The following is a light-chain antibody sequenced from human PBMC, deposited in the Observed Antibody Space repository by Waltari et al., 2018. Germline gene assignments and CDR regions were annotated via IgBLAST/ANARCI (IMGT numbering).Light chain of an antibody. J-gene: IGLJ1*01. CDR3: SAFTTSSTYV. Sequence: QSALTHPPSVSGSLGQSLSVSCTGTSSDIGVYNFVSWYQQHPGTAPKLIIYDVSKRPSGVSNRFSGSKSGDTASLTISGLQAEDEAEYYCSAFTTSSTYVFGTGTKVTVL. CDR1: SSDIGVYNF. V-gene: IGLV2-14*03. CDR2: DVS.